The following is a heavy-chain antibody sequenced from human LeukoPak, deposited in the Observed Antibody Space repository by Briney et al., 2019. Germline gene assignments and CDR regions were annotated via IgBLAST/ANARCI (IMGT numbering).Heavy chain of an antibody. V-gene: IGHV1-24*01. CDR1: GYSLTDLS. Sequence: ASVKVSCKVSGYSLTDLSMHWVRQAPGKGLEWMGGFDPEDGETMYAQKFQARITMTEDTSTVTAYMELSSLRSEDTAVYYCATDYRDSTNFDFWGQGTLVTVSS. CDR3: ATDYRDSTNFDF. J-gene: IGHJ4*02. D-gene: IGHD2-21*02. CDR2: FDPEDGET.